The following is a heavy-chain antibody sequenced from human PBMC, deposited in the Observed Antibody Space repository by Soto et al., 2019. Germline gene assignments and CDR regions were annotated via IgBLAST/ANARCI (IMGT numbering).Heavy chain of an antibody. CDR2: ISAHNGNT. CDR3: ARGRYGDY. Sequence: QVHPVQSGAEVKKPGASVKVSCKGSGYALTTYGITWVRQAPGQGLEWMGWISAHNGNTNYAQKLQGRVTVTRDTSTSTAYMELRSLRSDDTAVYYCARGRYGDYWGQGALVTVSS. D-gene: IGHD1-1*01. J-gene: IGHJ4*02. CDR1: GYALTTYG. V-gene: IGHV1-18*01.